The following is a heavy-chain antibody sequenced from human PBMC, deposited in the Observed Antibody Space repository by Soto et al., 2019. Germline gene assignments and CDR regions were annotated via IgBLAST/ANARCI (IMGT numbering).Heavy chain of an antibody. CDR3: ARGMGTTTVANLDY. D-gene: IGHD4-17*01. Sequence: QVQLVESGGGLVKPGGSLRLSCAASGFTFSDYYMSWIRQARGKGLDWVSYISSRDSSIYYAASVKGRFTISRDNAKNSLYMTMNSLRDEDTAVYYCARGMGTTTVANLDYWGQGTLVTVSS. CDR1: GFTFSDYY. J-gene: IGHJ4*02. V-gene: IGHV3-11*01. CDR2: ISSRDSSI.